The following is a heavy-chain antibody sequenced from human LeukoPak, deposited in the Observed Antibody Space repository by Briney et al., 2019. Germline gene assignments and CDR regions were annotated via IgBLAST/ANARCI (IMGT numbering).Heavy chain of an antibody. D-gene: IGHD3-10*01. V-gene: IGHV1-18*01. J-gene: IGHJ5*01. Sequence: GASVKVSCKASGYTFTKYGIGWVRQAPGQGLEWMGWISTYNGDTYYAQKVQGRVTMTTDTSTTTGYMELRSLRSDDTAVYYCARTPNYGSGSFFFWFDSWGQGTLVTVSS. CDR3: ARTPNYGSGSFFFWFDS. CDR2: ISTYNGDT. CDR1: GYTFTKYG.